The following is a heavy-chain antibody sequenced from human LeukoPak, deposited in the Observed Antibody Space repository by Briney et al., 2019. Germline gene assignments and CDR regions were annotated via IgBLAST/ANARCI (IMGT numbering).Heavy chain of an antibody. CDR1: AFTFSSYG. V-gene: IGHV3-30*18. J-gene: IGHJ4*02. D-gene: IGHD3-10*01. Sequence: GGSLRLSCAASAFTFSSYGMHWVRQAAGKGLEWEAVISYDGSNKYYADSVKGRFTISRDNSKNTLYLQMHSLRAEDTAVYYCAKHAGSSLDYWGQGTLVTVSS. CDR2: ISYDGSNK. CDR3: AKHAGSSLDY.